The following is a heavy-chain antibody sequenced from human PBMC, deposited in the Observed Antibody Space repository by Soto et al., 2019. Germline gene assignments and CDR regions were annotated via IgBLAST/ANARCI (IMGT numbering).Heavy chain of an antibody. D-gene: IGHD3-10*01. CDR2: ISGSGGST. J-gene: IGHJ3*02. V-gene: IGHV3-23*01. CDR3: AKRAPYSYGSGISGYAFDI. Sequence: EVQLLESGGGVVQPGGSLRLSCAASGFTFSSYAMSWVRQAPGKGLAWVSAISGSGGSTSYADSVKGQFTISRDNSKNTLYLQMNSLRAEDTAVYYCAKRAPYSYGSGISGYAFDIWGQGTMVTVSS. CDR1: GFTFSSYA.